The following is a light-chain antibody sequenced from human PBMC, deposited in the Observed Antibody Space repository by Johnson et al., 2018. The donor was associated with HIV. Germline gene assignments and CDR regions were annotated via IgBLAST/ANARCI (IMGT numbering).Light chain of an antibody. CDR3: GTWDSSLSAYV. Sequence: QSVLTQPPSVSAAPGQKVSISCSGSSSNIGDNYVSWYQQVPGTAPKLLIYEDTKRPSGIPDRFSGSKSGTSATLGITGIQTGDEADYYCGTWDSSLSAYVFGTGTKVTVL. V-gene: IGLV1-51*02. J-gene: IGLJ1*01. CDR1: SSNIGDNY. CDR2: EDT.